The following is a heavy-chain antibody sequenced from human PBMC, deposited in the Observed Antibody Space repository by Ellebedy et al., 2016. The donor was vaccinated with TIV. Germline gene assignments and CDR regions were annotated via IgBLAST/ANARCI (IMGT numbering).Heavy chain of an antibody. V-gene: IGHV3-23*01. CDR1: GFIFSSFA. Sequence: GESLKISCDASGFIFSSFAMSWVRQAPGKGLEWVSAIGGSGSRAYYADSVNGRFTISRDNPRSMMYLQMNSLRAEDTGVYYCAKLAGISSWYAEYWGQGTLVTVSS. CDR2: IGGSGSRA. CDR3: AKLAGISSWYAEY. D-gene: IGHD6-13*01. J-gene: IGHJ4*02.